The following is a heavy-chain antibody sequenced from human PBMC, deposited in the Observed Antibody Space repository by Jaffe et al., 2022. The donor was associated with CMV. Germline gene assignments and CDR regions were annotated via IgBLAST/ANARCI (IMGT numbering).Heavy chain of an antibody. CDR2: INHSGST. CDR3: ARGQLYSRDFDY. Sequence: QVQLQQWGAGLLKPSETLSLTCAVYGGSFSGYYWSWIRQPPGKGLEWIGEINHSGSTNYNPSLKSRVTISVDTSKNQFSLKLSSVTAADTAVYYCARGQLYSRDFDYWGQGTLVTVSS. V-gene: IGHV4-34*01. CDR1: GGSFSGYY. D-gene: IGHD6-13*01. J-gene: IGHJ4*02.